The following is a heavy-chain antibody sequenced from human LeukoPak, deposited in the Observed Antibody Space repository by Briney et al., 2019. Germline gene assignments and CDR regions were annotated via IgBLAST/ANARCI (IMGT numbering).Heavy chain of an antibody. D-gene: IGHD1-1*01. V-gene: IGHV4-34*01. CDR3: ARGNWPSFDY. J-gene: IGHJ4*02. CDR2: INHSGST. Sequence: PSETLSLTCAVYGGSFSGYYWSWIRQPPGKGLEWIGEINHSGSTNYNPSLKSRVTISVDTSKNQFSLKLSSVTAAGTAVYYCARGNWPSFDYWGQGTLVTVSS. CDR1: GGSFSGYY.